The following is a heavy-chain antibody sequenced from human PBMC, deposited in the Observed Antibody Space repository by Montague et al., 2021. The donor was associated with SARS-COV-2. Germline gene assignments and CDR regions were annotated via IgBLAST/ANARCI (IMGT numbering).Heavy chain of an antibody. D-gene: IGHD6-19*01. J-gene: IGHJ6*02. V-gene: IGHV3-23*01. Sequence: SLRLSCAASGFIFSNYAMTWVRQAPEKGLEWVSTMSGSGVRRDYADSAKGRFTISRDSSKNTLYLQMNSLRVEDTAVYYCAKDTATIRIAVALMDVWGQGTTVIVSS. CDR3: AKDTATIRIAVALMDV. CDR2: MSGSGVRR. CDR1: GFIFSNYA.